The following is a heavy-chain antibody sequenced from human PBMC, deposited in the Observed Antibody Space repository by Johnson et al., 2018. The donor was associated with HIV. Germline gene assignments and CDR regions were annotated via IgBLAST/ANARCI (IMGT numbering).Heavy chain of an antibody. V-gene: IGHV3-30-3*01. J-gene: IGHJ3*02. CDR1: GFTFSSYA. D-gene: IGHD1-14*01. Sequence: QVQLVESGGGVVQPGRSLRLSCAASGFTFSSYAMHWVRQAPGKGLEWVAVISYDGSNKYYADSVKGRFTISRDNSKNTLYLKMNSLRAEDTAVYYCARDFMAPELGDAFDIWGQGTMVTVSS. CDR3: ARDFMAPELGDAFDI. CDR2: ISYDGSNK.